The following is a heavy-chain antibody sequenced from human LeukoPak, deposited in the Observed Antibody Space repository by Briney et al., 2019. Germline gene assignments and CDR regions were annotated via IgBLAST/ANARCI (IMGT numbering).Heavy chain of an antibody. Sequence: ASVKVSCKASGYTFTGYYMHWVRQAPGQGLEWMGWINPNSGGTNYAQKFQGRVTMTRDTSISTAYMELSRLRSDDTAVYYCARDLNNWNYADYWGQGTLATVSS. CDR2: INPNSGGT. CDR3: ARDLNNWNYADY. CDR1: GYTFTGYY. V-gene: IGHV1-2*02. J-gene: IGHJ4*02. D-gene: IGHD1-7*01.